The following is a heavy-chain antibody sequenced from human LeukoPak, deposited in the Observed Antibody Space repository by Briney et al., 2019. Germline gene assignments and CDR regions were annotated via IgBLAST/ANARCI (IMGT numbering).Heavy chain of an antibody. CDR3: ARSTVVTPFDY. J-gene: IGHJ4*02. V-gene: IGHV4-39*07. Sequence: SETLSLTCTVSGGSIRSNNYYWGWIRQPPGKGLEWIGSIYYHGSTYYNPSLKSRVTISIDTSKNQFSLKLSSVTAADTAVYYCARSTVVTPFDYWGQGTLVTVSS. CDR2: IYYHGST. D-gene: IGHD4-23*01. CDR1: GGSIRSNNYY.